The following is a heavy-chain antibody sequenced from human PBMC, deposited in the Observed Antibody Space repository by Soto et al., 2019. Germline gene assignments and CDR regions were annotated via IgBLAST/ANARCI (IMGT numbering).Heavy chain of an antibody. CDR3: ARSSIEPRVFMYPFDS. D-gene: IGHD6-6*01. V-gene: IGHV4-30-2*01. Sequence: ASETLSLTCAVSGGSISSGGYSWSWIRQPPGKGLEWIGYIYHSGNTYYNPSLKSRVAISLDTSKNQFSLRLNSVTAADTAVYYCARSSIEPRVFMYPFDSWGQGTLVTVSS. CDR1: GGSISSGGYS. CDR2: IYHSGNT. J-gene: IGHJ4*02.